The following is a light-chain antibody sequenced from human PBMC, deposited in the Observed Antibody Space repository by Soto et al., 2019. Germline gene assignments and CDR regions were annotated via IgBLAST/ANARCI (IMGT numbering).Light chain of an antibody. CDR1: SSDVGAFNY. V-gene: IGLV2-14*03. Sequence: QSALTQPASVSGSPGQAITISCSGTSSDVGAFNYVSWYQQHPGKAPKLMIYDVSNRPSGVSNRFSGSKSGNTASLTISGLRAEDEADYYCNSYTTNTTYVYRPGPHVTL. CDR2: DVS. CDR3: NSYTTNTTYV. J-gene: IGLJ1*01.